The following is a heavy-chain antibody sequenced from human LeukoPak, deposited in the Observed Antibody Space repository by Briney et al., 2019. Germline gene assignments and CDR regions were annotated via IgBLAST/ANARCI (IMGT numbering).Heavy chain of an antibody. V-gene: IGHV3-48*02. CDR1: GFTFSSYS. CDR2: ISSSSSII. D-gene: IGHD6-13*01. Sequence: GGSLRLSCAASGFTFSSYSMNWVRQAPGKGLEWDSYISSSSSIIYYADSVKGRFTISRDNAKNSLFLQMNSLRDEDTAVYYCARDYSSNWLFDYWGQGTLVTVSS. CDR3: ARDYSSNWLFDY. J-gene: IGHJ4*02.